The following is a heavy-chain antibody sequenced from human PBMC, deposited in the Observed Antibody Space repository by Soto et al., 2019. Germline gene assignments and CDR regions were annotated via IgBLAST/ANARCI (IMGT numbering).Heavy chain of an antibody. CDR2: ISGSGGST. D-gene: IGHD6-13*01. CDR1: GFTFSSYA. Sequence: EVQLLESGGGLVQPGGSLRLSCAASGFTFSSYAMSWVLQAPGKGLEWVPAISGSGGSTYYADSVKGRFTISRDNSKNTLYRQMNSLRAEDTAVYYCAKDRYSSSGFFDYWGQGTLVTVSS. J-gene: IGHJ4*02. V-gene: IGHV3-23*01. CDR3: AKDRYSSSGFFDY.